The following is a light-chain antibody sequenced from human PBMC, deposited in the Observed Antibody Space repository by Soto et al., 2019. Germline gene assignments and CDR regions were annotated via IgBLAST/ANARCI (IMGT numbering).Light chain of an antibody. J-gene: IGKJ2*01. Sequence: EIVMTQSPATLSVSPGERATLSCRASQSVSSNLAGYQQKPGQAPRLLIYGASTRATAITARFSGSGSGTEFTLTISSLQSEDFAIYYCQQYNNWPPITFGQGTKLEIK. V-gene: IGKV3-15*01. CDR3: QQYNNWPPIT. CDR1: QSVSSN. CDR2: GAS.